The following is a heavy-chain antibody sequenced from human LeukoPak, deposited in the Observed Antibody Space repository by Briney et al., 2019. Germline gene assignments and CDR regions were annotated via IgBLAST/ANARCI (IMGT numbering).Heavy chain of an antibody. Sequence: SDTLSLTCTDSGGSLSSYYWSWIRQPPGTGLEWIGYIYYSVSTNYNPSLKSPVTISVDPSKSPFSLLLSSVSAAEPAVYYCARGGRYYYGSGSYGNWFDPWGKGPLVTVS. CDR3: ARGGRYYYGSGSYGNWFDP. D-gene: IGHD3-10*01. J-gene: IGHJ5*02. CDR2: IYYSVST. V-gene: IGHV4-59*07. CDR1: GGSLSSYY.